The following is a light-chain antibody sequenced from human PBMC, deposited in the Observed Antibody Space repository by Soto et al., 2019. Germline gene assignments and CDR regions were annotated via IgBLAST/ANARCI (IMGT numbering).Light chain of an antibody. CDR3: QQYNRYSLT. J-gene: IGKJ4*01. CDR2: DAS. V-gene: IGKV1-5*01. CDR1: QSISSW. Sequence: DIQMTQSPSNLSASVGDRVTITCRASQSISSWLAWCQQKPGKAPKLLIYDASSLESGVPSRFSGSGSDTEFTLTINNLQPDDFATYHCQQYNRYSLTFGGGTKVDIK.